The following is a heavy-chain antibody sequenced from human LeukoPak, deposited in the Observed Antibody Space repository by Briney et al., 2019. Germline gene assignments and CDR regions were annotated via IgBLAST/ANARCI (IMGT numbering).Heavy chain of an antibody. CDR2: ISAYNGNT. V-gene: IGHV1-18*01. D-gene: IGHD3-10*01. J-gene: IGHJ4*02. Sequence: GASVKVSCKASGYTFTSYGISWVRQAPGQGLEWMGWISAYNGNTNSAQELQGRVTMTTATSTSRAYMELRSLRSDDTAVYYCARVLEVYYGSGSYSEPFDYWGQGTLVIVSA. CDR3: ARVLEVYYGSGSYSEPFDY. CDR1: GYTFTSYG.